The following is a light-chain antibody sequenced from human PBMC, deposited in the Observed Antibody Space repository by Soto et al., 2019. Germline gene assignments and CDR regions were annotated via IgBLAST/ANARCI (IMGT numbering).Light chain of an antibody. CDR1: QSVSSY. CDR2: DAS. CDR3: QQRSNWPPST. V-gene: IGKV3-11*01. J-gene: IGKJ5*01. Sequence: EIVLTQSPATLSLSPGERATLSCRASQSVSSYLAWYQQKPGQAPRLLIYDASNRATGIPARFSGSGSGTDFTLTISSLEPEGFAVYYCQQRSNWPPSTFGQGTRLEIK.